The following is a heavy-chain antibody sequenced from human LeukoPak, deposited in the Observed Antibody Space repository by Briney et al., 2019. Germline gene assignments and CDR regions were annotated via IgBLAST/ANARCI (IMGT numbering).Heavy chain of an antibody. Sequence: SETLSLTCTVSGGSISSYYWSWIRQPPGKGLEWIGYIYYSGSTNYNPSLKSRVTISVDTSKNQFSLKLSSVTAADTAVYYCASLGMTPPFALDYWGQGTLVTVSS. CDR3: ASLGMTPPFALDY. V-gene: IGHV4-59*08. CDR2: IYYSGST. D-gene: IGHD1-20*01. CDR1: GGSISSYY. J-gene: IGHJ4*02.